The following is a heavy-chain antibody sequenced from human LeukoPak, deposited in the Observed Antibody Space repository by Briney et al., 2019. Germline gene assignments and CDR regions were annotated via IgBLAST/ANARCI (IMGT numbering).Heavy chain of an antibody. Sequence: SETLSLTCAVYGGSFSGYCLSWIRQPPGKGLEWIGEINHSGSTNYNPSLKSRGTISLNTSKNQFSLKLSSRTAADTTVYYCGRLYLRGTVVNNWFDPWGQGTLVTVSS. CDR3: GRLYLRGTVVNNWFDP. CDR2: INHSGST. V-gene: IGHV4-34*01. CDR1: GGSFSGYC. D-gene: IGHD4-23*01. J-gene: IGHJ5*02.